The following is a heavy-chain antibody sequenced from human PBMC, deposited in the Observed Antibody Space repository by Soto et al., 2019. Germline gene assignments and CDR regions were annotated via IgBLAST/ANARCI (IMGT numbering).Heavy chain of an antibody. J-gene: IGHJ4*02. V-gene: IGHV4-59*01. CDR1: GGSISSYY. CDR3: AREVYDILTGSPYYFDY. CDR2: IYYSGST. D-gene: IGHD3-9*01. Sequence: SETLSLTCTVSGGSISSYYWSWIRQPPGKGLEWIGYIYYSGSTNYNPSLKSRVTISVDTSKNQFSLKLSSVTAADTAVYYCAREVYDILTGSPYYFDYWGQGTLVTVSS.